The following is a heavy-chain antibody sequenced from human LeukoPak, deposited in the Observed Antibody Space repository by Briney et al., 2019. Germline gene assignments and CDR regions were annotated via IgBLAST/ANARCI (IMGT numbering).Heavy chain of an antibody. CDR1: GYTFTGYY. Sequence: ASVRVSCKASGYTFTGYYMRWVRQAPGQGLEWMGWINPNSGGTNYAQKFQGRVTMTRDTSISTAYMELSRLRSDDTAVYYCARAPDFWSGYRYYFDYWGQGTLVTVSS. V-gene: IGHV1-2*02. CDR3: ARAPDFWSGYRYYFDY. J-gene: IGHJ4*02. D-gene: IGHD3-3*01. CDR2: INPNSGGT.